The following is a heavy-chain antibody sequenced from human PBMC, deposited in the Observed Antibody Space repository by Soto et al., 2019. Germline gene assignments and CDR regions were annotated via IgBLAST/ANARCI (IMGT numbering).Heavy chain of an antibody. CDR3: AKYWGSEGYFDY. CDR1: GGSISSYY. CDR2: KFFSGST. Sequence: SETLSLTCTVSGGSISSYYWSWIRQPPGKGLEWIAYKFFSGSTNYNPSLKSRVTMSVDTSKNQFSLRLTSVTPADTAVYYCAKYWGSEGYFDYWGRGTLVTVSS. J-gene: IGHJ4*02. D-gene: IGHD3-16*01. V-gene: IGHV4-59*01.